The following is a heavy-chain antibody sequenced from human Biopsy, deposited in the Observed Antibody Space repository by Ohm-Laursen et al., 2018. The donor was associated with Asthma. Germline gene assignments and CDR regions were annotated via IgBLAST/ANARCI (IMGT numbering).Heavy chain of an antibody. J-gene: IGHJ3*01. CDR3: ARGWNCGGDCYSLDS. Sequence: SQTLSLTCAVSGDSIDSGDYSWTWIRQSPGVGLEWIGYIYRNGDTYYNPTLKNRVTISIDRSKNQFSLRLRSVTAADTAVYYCARGWNCGGDCYSLDSWGQGTVVSVSS. V-gene: IGHV4-30-2*06. CDR1: GDSIDSGDYS. CDR2: IYRNGDT. D-gene: IGHD2-21*02.